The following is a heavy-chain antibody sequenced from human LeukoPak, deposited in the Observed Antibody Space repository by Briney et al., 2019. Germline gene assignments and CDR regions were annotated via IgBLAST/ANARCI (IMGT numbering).Heavy chain of an antibody. CDR3: ARTPYGSGIYYFDY. CDR1: GYTFTSYG. D-gene: IGHD3-10*01. V-gene: IGHV1-18*04. Sequence: GASVKVSCKASGYTFTSYGISWVRQAPGQGLEWMGWISAYNGNTNYAQKLQGRVTMTTDLSTSTAYMELRSLRSDDTAVYYCARTPYGSGIYYFDYWGQGTLVTVSS. J-gene: IGHJ4*02. CDR2: ISAYNGNT.